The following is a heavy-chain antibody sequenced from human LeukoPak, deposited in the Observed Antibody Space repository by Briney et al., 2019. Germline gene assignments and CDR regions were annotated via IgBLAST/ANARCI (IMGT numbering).Heavy chain of an antibody. CDR1: GFTFSSYT. CDR2: IRYDGSNK. J-gene: IGHJ4*02. D-gene: IGHD3-9*01. CDR3: AATYYDILTGYYFDY. V-gene: IGHV3-30*02. Sequence: PGGSLRLSCAASGFTFSSYTMSWVRQAPGKGLEWVAFIRYDGSNKYYADSVKGRFTISRDNSKNTLYLQMNSLRAEDTAVYYCAATYYDILTGYYFDYWGQGTLVTVSS.